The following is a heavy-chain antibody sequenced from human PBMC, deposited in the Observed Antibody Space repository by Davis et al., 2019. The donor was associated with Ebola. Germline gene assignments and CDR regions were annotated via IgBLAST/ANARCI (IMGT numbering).Heavy chain of an antibody. CDR1: GESVSSFY. V-gene: IGHV4-59*02. Sequence: SETLSLTCTVSGESVSSFYWSWIRQPPGKGLEWFGYIYNSRTTNYNPSLRSRVTISVDVSKNQFSLKLSSVTAADTAVYYCARGKVGATTGWGRGSLVTVSS. CDR3: ARGKVGATTG. J-gene: IGHJ1*01. D-gene: IGHD1-26*01. CDR2: IYNSRTT.